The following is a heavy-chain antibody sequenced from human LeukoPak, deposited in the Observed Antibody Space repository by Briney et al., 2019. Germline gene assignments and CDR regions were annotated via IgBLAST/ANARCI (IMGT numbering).Heavy chain of an antibody. J-gene: IGHJ5*02. CDR1: GGSISSSSYY. CDR3: ARLHYDFWSGQRGHWFDP. V-gene: IGHV4-39*01. Sequence: PSETLSLTCTVSGGSISSSSYYWGWIRQPPGKGLEWIGSIYYSGSTYYNLSLKSRVTISVDTSKNQFSLKLSSVTAADTAVYYCARLHYDFWSGQRGHWFDPWGQGTLVTVSS. D-gene: IGHD3-3*01. CDR2: IYYSGST.